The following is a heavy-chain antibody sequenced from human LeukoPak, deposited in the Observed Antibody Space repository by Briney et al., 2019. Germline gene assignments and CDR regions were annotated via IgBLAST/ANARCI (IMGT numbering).Heavy chain of an antibody. CDR1: GFSFGSYS. D-gene: IGHD3-22*01. Sequence: PGGSLRLSCAVSGFSFGSYSMNWVRQAPGKGLEWVSSITSSGSYINYADSVKGRFTTSRDNAKNSLYLQTNSLRAEDTAVYYCARKGYYDSGTFDIWGQGTMVTVSS. CDR2: ITSSGSYI. J-gene: IGHJ3*02. V-gene: IGHV3-21*01. CDR3: ARKGYYDSGTFDI.